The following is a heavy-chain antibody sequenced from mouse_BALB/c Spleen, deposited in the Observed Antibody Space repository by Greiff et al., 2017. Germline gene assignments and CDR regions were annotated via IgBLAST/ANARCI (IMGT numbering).Heavy chain of an antibody. CDR3: ARRYGNPAWFAY. CDR1: EYEFPSHD. J-gene: IGHJ3*01. V-gene: IGHV5-2*03. Sequence: DVKLVESGGGLVQPGESLKLSCESNEYEFPSHDMSWVRKTPEKRLELVAAINSDGGSTYYPDTMERRFIISRDNTKKTLYLQMSSLRSEDTALYYCARRYGNPAWFAYWGQGTLVTVSA. CDR2: INSDGGST. D-gene: IGHD2-1*01.